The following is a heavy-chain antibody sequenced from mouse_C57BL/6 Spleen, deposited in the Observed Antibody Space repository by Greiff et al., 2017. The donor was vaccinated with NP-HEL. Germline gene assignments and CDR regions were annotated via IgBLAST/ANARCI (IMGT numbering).Heavy chain of an antibody. Sequence: EVQLQESGPGLVKPSQSLSLTCSVTGYSITSGYYWNWIRQFPGNKLEWMGYISYDGSNNYNPSLKNRISITRDTSKNQFFLKLNSVTTEDTATYYCARSITTVVAHYAMDDWGQGTSVTVSS. J-gene: IGHJ4*01. CDR1: GYSITSGYY. CDR3: ARSITTVVAHYAMDD. V-gene: IGHV3-6*01. D-gene: IGHD1-1*01. CDR2: ISYDGSN.